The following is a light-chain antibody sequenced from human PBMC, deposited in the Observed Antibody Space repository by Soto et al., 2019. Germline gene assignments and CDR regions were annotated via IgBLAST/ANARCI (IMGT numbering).Light chain of an antibody. CDR3: QQYNNWPYT. Sequence: EIVMTQPPATLSVSPGERATLSCRASQSVSSNLAWYQQKPGQAPRLLIYGASSRATGFPARFSGSGSGTEFTLTISSLQSEDVAVYYCQQYNNWPYTFGQGTKLEIK. V-gene: IGKV3-15*01. J-gene: IGKJ2*01. CDR2: GAS. CDR1: QSVSSN.